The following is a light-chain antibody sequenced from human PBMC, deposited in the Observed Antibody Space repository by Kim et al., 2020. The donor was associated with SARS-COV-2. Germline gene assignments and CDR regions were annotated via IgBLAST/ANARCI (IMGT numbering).Light chain of an antibody. V-gene: IGKV3-20*01. CDR2: GAS. CDR1: QSVSSSY. Sequence: SPGERATPSCRASQSVSSSYLAWYQQKPGQAPRLLIYGASSRATGIPDRFSGSGSGTDFTLTISRLEPEDFAVYYCQQYGSSPRTFGQGTKADIK. J-gene: IGKJ1*01. CDR3: QQYGSSPRT.